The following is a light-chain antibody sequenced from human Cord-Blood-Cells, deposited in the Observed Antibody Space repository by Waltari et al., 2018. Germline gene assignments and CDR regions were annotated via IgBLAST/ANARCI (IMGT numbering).Light chain of an antibody. Sequence: QSALTPPASVSGSPGQSITISCTGTSSDVGGYNYVSWYQQHPGKAPQLMIYDVSNRPSGVSNRFSGSKSGNTASLTISGLQAEDEADYYCSSYTSSSTQHAVFGGGTQLTVL. V-gene: IGLV2-14*03. J-gene: IGLJ7*01. CDR2: DVS. CDR1: SSDVGGYNY. CDR3: SSYTSSSTQHAV.